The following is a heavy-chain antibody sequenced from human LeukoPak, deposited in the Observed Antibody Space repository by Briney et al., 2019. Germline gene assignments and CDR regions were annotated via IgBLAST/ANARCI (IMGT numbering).Heavy chain of an antibody. J-gene: IGHJ6*02. CDR3: ARDSPSSYYDFWSGHYYYYYGMDV. CDR2: ISYDGSNK. Sequence: GRSLRLSCAASGFTFSSYAMHWVRQAPGKGLEWVAVISYDGSNKYYADSVKGRFTISRDNSKNTLYLQMNSLRAEDTAVYYCARDSPSSYYDFWSGHYYYYYGMDVWGQGTTVTVSS. CDR1: GFTFSSYA. D-gene: IGHD3-3*01. V-gene: IGHV3-30*04.